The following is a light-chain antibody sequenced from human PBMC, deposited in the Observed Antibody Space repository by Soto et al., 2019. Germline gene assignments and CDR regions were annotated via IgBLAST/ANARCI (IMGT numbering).Light chain of an antibody. Sequence: EIVMPQSPATLSVSQGERATLSCRASQSLSSYLAWYQQKPGQAPRLLIYGASTRATGIPARFSGSGSGTEFTLTISSLQSEDFAVYYCQQYSNWPRTFGQGTKVDIK. J-gene: IGKJ1*01. CDR2: GAS. V-gene: IGKV3-15*01. CDR3: QQYSNWPRT. CDR1: QSLSSY.